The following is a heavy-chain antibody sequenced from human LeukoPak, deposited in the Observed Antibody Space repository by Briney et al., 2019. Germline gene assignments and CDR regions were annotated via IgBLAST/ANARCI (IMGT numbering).Heavy chain of an antibody. J-gene: IGHJ5*02. Sequence: SETLSLTCTVSGGSISSSSYYWGWIRQPPGKGLEWIGSIYYSGSTYYNPSLKSRVTISVDTSKNQFSLKLSSVTAADTAVYYCARELNGGGSYLGWFDPWGQGTLVTVSS. CDR3: ARELNGGGSYLGWFDP. CDR1: GGSISSSSYY. D-gene: IGHD1-26*01. V-gene: IGHV4-39*07. CDR2: IYYSGST.